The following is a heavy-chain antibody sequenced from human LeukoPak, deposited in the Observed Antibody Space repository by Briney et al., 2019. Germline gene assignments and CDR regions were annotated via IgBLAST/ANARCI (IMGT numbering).Heavy chain of an antibody. V-gene: IGHV3-48*04. CDR3: ARVEDYYDGSGSTWFNWFDP. CDR2: ISSSSTTK. CDR1: GFIFSSYS. Sequence: GGSLRLSCAASGFIFSSYSMNWVRQAPGKGLEWISYISSSSTTKYYADSLKGRFTISRDNAKNSLYLQMDSLRAEDTAVYYCARVEDYYDGSGSTWFNWFDPWGQGTLVTVSS. J-gene: IGHJ5*02. D-gene: IGHD3-22*01.